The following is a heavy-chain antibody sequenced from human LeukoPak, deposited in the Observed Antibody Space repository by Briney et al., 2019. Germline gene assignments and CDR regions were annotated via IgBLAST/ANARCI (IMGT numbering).Heavy chain of an antibody. Sequence: PGGSLRLSCAASGFTFSSYEMNWVRQAPGKGLEWVSYISRSGNTIYYADSVKGRFTISRDNAKNSPYLQMNSLRAEDTAVYYCASDMVRIYGLDVWGQGTTVTVSS. D-gene: IGHD3-10*01. V-gene: IGHV3-48*03. CDR1: GFTFSSYE. CDR2: ISRSGNTI. CDR3: ASDMVRIYGLDV. J-gene: IGHJ6*02.